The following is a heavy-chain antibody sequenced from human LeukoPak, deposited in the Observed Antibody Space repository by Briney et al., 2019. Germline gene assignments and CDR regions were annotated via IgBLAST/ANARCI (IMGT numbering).Heavy chain of an antibody. CDR3: ARDRYYYDSSGSRFDY. V-gene: IGHV4-39*07. CDR2: IYYSGST. Sequence: PSETLSLTCTVSGGSISSSSYYWGWIRQPPGKGLEWIGSIYYSGSTYYNPSLKSRVTISVDTSKNQFSLKLSSVTAADTAVYYCARDRYYYDSSGSRFDYWGQGTLVTVSS. D-gene: IGHD3-22*01. CDR1: GGSISSSSYY. J-gene: IGHJ4*02.